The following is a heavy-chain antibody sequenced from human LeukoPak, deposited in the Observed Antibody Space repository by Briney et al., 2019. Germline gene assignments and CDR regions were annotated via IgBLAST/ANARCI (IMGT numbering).Heavy chain of an antibody. Sequence: SVKVSCKASGGTFSSYAISRVRQAPVQGREWMGGIIPIFGTANYAQKFQGRVTITADESTSTAYMELSSLRSEDTAVYYCARANYGYPYYFDYWGQGTLVTVSS. J-gene: IGHJ4*02. V-gene: IGHV1-69*13. CDR3: ARANYGYPYYFDY. D-gene: IGHD5-18*01. CDR2: IIPIFGTA. CDR1: GGTFSSYA.